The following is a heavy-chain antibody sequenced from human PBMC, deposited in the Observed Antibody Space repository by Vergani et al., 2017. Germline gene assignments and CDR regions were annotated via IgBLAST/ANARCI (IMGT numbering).Heavy chain of an antibody. Sequence: QVQLQESGPGVVKPSQTLSLTCAVSGGSISSGDHCWTWIRQRPGKGLEWIGYIFYSGTTYDNPSLRSRLTTSVKTSQNQFSLKLRSVTAADAAVYYCARVDTQVPATSHFYYMDVWGKGTTVVVSS. CDR2: IFYSGTT. D-gene: IGHD6-25*01. CDR3: ARVDTQVPATSHFYYMDV. J-gene: IGHJ6*03. CDR1: GGSISSGDHC. V-gene: IGHV4-31*11.